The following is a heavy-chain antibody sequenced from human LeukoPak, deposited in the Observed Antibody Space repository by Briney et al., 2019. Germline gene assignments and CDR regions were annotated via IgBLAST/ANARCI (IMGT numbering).Heavy chain of an antibody. D-gene: IGHD3-22*01. Sequence: PSETLSLTCTVSGGSFTTHYWSWIRQPPGKGLEWIGYISYIGSTNYNPSLKIRVTISINTSKNQVSLMLTSVTAADTAVYYCASDSISMNAFDAWGQGTMVTVSS. CDR3: ASDSISMNAFDA. CDR2: ISYIGST. CDR1: GGSFTTHY. V-gene: IGHV4-59*11. J-gene: IGHJ3*01.